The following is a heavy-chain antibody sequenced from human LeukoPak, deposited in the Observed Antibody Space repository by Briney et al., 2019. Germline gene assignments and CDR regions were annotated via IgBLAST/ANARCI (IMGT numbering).Heavy chain of an antibody. V-gene: IGHV1-3*01. D-gene: IGHD3-9*01. CDR2: INAGNGNT. J-gene: IGHJ6*02. Sequence: ASVKVSCKASGYTFTSYAMHWVRQAPGQRLEWMGWINAGNGNTKYSQKFQGRVTITRDTSASTAYMELSSLRSEDTAVYYCARAIDSYGGMDVWGQGTTVTVSS. CDR1: GYTFTSYA. CDR3: ARAIDSYGGMDV.